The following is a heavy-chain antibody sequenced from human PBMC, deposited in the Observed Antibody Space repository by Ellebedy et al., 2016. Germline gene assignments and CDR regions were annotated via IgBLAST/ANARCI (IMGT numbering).Heavy chain of an antibody. CDR3: ARHPARVKSYGTDY. CDR2: IYYSGST. J-gene: IGHJ4*02. Sequence: GSLRLSCTVSGGSISSSSYYWGWVRQPPGKGLEWIGSIYYSGSTYYNPSLKSRVTISVDTSKNQFSLKLSSVTAADTAVYYCARHPARVKSYGTDYWGQGTLVTVSS. CDR1: GGSISSSSYY. V-gene: IGHV4-39*01. D-gene: IGHD4-17*01.